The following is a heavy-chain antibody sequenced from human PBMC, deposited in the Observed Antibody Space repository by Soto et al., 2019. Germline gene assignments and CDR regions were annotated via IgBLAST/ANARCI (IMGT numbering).Heavy chain of an antibody. CDR1: GFTFSNYA. Sequence: GGSLRLSCAASGFTFSNYAMHWVRQAPGKGLEWVAVISFDGGNKYDADSVKGRFTISRDNSKNTLFLQMNSLRAEDTAVYYCAKARAIFGVVTQADYFYYMDVWGRGTTVTVSS. D-gene: IGHD3-3*01. CDR3: AKARAIFGVVTQADYFYYMDV. J-gene: IGHJ6*02. V-gene: IGHV3-30*18. CDR2: ISFDGGNK.